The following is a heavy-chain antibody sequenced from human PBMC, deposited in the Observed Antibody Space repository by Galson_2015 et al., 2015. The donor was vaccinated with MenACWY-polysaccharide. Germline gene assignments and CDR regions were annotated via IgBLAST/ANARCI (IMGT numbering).Heavy chain of an antibody. Sequence: QSGAEVKKPGESLRISCKASGGTFSSYAISWVRQAPGQGLEWMGGIIPIFGTANYAQKFQGRVTITADESTSTAYMELSSLRSEDTAVYYCARYTRFESRTFDPWGQGTLVTVSS. CDR3: ARYTRFESRTFDP. CDR1: GGTFSSYA. D-gene: IGHD3-10*01. J-gene: IGHJ5*02. CDR2: IIPIFGTA. V-gene: IGHV1-69*01.